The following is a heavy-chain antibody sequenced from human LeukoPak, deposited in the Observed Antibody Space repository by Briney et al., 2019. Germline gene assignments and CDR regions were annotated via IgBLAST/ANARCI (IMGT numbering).Heavy chain of an antibody. V-gene: IGHV4-59*08. CDR3: ARLSSSVVTVDY. CDR2: IYYSGST. J-gene: IGHJ4*02. Sequence: PSETLSLTCTVSGGSISSYYWSWIRQPPGKGLEWIGYIYYSGSTNYNPSLKSRVTISIDTSKNQFSLKLSSVTAADTALYYCARLSSSVVTVDYWGQGTLVTVSS. D-gene: IGHD6-13*01. CDR1: GGSISSYY.